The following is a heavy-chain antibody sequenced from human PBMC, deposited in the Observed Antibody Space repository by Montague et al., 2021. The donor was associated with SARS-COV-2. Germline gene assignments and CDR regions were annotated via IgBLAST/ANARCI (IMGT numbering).Heavy chain of an antibody. CDR3: ARGWAFDP. D-gene: IGHD6-19*01. CDR1: GGSTASHY. Sequence: SETLSLTCTVSGGSTASHYWSWIRQSPGKRTEWICYVYYNGDTKNNPSLQSRVTISIDMSENQFSLRLNSVTAADTAVYFCARGWAFDPWGQGRLVTVSS. J-gene: IGHJ3*01. CDR2: VYYNGDT. V-gene: IGHV4-59*08.